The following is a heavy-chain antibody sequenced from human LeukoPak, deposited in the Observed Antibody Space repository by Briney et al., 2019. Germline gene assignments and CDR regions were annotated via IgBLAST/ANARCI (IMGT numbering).Heavy chain of an antibody. CDR1: GFSFSNYG. CDR2: ISGSGGST. D-gene: IGHD2-2*01. J-gene: IGHJ6*02. V-gene: IGHV3-23*01. Sequence: GGSLRLSCAASGFSFSNYGMSWVRQAPGKGLEWVSAISGSGGSTFYADSVKGRFTVSRDNSKNTLYLQMNSLRAEDTAVYYCAKPKDIVVVPAARYYGMDVWGQGTTVTVSS. CDR3: AKPKDIVVVPAARYYGMDV.